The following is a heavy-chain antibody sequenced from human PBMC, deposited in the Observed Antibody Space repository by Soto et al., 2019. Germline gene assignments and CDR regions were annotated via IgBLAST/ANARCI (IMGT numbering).Heavy chain of an antibody. J-gene: IGHJ5*02. V-gene: IGHV4-34*01. CDR2: INHSGST. CDR1: GGSFSGYY. D-gene: IGHD3-9*01. CDR3: ASRIPRDILTGYYRLNWFDP. Sequence: ASETLSLTCAVYGGSFSGYYWSWIRQPPGKGLEWIGEINHSGSTNYNPSLKSRVTISVDTSKNQFSLKLSSVTAADTAVYYCASRIPRDILTGYYRLNWFDPWGQGTLVTVSS.